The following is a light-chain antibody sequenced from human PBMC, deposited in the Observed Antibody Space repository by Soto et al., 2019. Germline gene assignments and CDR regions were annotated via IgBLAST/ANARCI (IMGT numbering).Light chain of an antibody. CDR2: GNS. CDR1: SSNIGAGYD. V-gene: IGLV1-40*01. CDR3: QSYDSSLSGNYV. Sequence: VLTQPPSVSGAPGQRVTISCTGSSSNIGAGYDVHWYQQLPGTAPKLLIYGNSNRPSGVPDRFSGSKSGTSASLAITGLQAEDEADYYCQSYDSSLSGNYVFGTGTKVTVL. J-gene: IGLJ1*01.